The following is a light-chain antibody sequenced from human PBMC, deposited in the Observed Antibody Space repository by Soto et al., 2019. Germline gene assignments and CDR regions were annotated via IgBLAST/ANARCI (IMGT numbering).Light chain of an antibody. J-gene: IGLJ2*01. CDR2: EDD. CDR3: QSSDIRNVV. V-gene: IGLV6-57*02. CDR1: GGSIASNY. Sequence: NFMLTQPHSVSESPGKTVTISCTGSGGSIASNYVQWFQQRPGSAPTTVIYEDDQRPSGVPDRFSGSIDSSSNSASLTISGLKTEDEADYYCQSSDIRNVVFGGGTKLTGL.